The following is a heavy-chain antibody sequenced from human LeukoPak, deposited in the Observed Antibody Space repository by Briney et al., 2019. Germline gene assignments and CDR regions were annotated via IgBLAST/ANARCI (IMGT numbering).Heavy chain of an antibody. J-gene: IGHJ3*01. CDR2: LCGA. D-gene: IGHD3-16*02. Sequence: GGSLRLSCAASGFNVRANYMAWVRQSPGKGLECVSVLCGAFYADSVKGRFTDSRDDAWNTLYLQMNTLTVEDTAIYYCAREYRDAFDVWGQGTWVTVSS. CDR1: GFNVRANY. CDR3: AREYRDAFDV. V-gene: IGHV3-53*01.